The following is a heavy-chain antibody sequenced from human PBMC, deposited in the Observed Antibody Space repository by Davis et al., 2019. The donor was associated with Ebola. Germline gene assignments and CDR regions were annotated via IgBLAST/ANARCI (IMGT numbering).Heavy chain of an antibody. CDR3: ARQNVAIVPAPDY. J-gene: IGHJ4*02. CDR2: VYYGGNT. CDR1: GGSINNVNYY. V-gene: IGHV4-39*01. Sequence: SETLSLTCSVSGGSINNVNYYWGWIRQAPGKGLEWIGSVYYGGNTYYNPSFRGRITVSVDTSKNQFSLRLRSATAADTAIYYCARQNVAIVPAPDYWGQGILVTVSS. D-gene: IGHD2-15*01.